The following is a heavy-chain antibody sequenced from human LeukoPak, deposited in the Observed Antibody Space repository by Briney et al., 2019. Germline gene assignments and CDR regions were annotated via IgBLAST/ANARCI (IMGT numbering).Heavy chain of an antibody. V-gene: IGHV3-23*01. D-gene: IGHD4-23*01. CDR2: IFPSGGEI. CDR1: GFTFSTFA. Sequence: GGSLRLSCAASGFTFSTFAMIWVRQPPGKGLEWVSSIFPSGGEIHYADSVRGRFTISRDNSKSTLSLQMNSLRAEDTAVYYCARDDGGNFNDALDIWGQGTMVTVSS. CDR3: ARDDGGNFNDALDI. J-gene: IGHJ3*02.